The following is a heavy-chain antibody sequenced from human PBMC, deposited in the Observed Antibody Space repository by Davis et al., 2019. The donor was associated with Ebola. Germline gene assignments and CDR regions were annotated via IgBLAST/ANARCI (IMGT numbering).Heavy chain of an antibody. Sequence: PSETLSLTCTVSGGSISSGSYYWSWIRQPAGKGLEWIGHINTSGSTNYNPSLKSRVTISVDTSKNQFSLKLSSVTAADTAVYYCARGVVIIPSRPYYYYYYMDVWGKGTTVTVSS. CDR1: GGSISSGSYY. CDR3: ARGVVIIPSRPYYYYYYMDV. V-gene: IGHV4-61*09. D-gene: IGHD3-3*01. CDR2: INTSGST. J-gene: IGHJ6*03.